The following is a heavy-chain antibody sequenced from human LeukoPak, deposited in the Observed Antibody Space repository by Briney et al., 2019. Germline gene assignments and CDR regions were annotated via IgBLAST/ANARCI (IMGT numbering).Heavy chain of an antibody. CDR3: ARGAHTAGLSL. V-gene: IGHV3-33*01. Sequence: PGGSLRLSCAASGFTFSSYGMHWVRQAPGKGLEWVAVIWYDGSDKYYADSVKGRFTISRDNSKNTLYLQMNSLRAEDTAVYYCARGAHTAGLSLWGQGTMVTVSS. CDR1: GFTFSSYG. CDR2: IWYDGSDK. D-gene: IGHD5-18*01. J-gene: IGHJ3*01.